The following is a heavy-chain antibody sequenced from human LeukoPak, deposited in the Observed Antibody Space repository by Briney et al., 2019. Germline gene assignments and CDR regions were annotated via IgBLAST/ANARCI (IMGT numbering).Heavy chain of an antibody. CDR2: IYSGGST. Sequence: GGSLRLSCAASGFTFSSYSMNWVRQAPGKGLEWVSVIYSGGSTYYADSVKGRFTISRDNSKNTLYLQMNSLRAEDTSVYYCARGLTPYYPDAFDVWGQGTMVTVSS. V-gene: IGHV3-66*01. D-gene: IGHD3-10*01. CDR3: ARGLTPYYPDAFDV. J-gene: IGHJ3*01. CDR1: GFTFSSYS.